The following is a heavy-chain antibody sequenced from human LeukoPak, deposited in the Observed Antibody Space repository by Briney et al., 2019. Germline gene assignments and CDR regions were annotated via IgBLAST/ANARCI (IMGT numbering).Heavy chain of an antibody. J-gene: IGHJ3*02. D-gene: IGHD3-22*01. CDR2: IYYSGST. Sequence: SETLSLTCTVSGGSISSSSYYWGWIRQPPGKGLEWIGSIYYSGSTYYNPSLKSRITISVDTSKNQFSLKLSSVTAADTAVYYCASALPHYYDSSGNDAFDIWGQGTMVTVSS. CDR3: ASALPHYYDSSGNDAFDI. V-gene: IGHV4-39*01. CDR1: GGSISSSSYY.